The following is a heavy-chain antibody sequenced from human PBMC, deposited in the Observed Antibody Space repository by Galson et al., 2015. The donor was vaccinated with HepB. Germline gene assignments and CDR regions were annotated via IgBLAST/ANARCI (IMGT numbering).Heavy chain of an antibody. Sequence: SVKVSCKASGYTFSTYSITWVRQAPGQGLEWMGWISPYNRDTNYARKFQGRVTMTTDTFTSTAYMEPRSLRSDDTAVYYCARGALVGVVGGRLNNWSDPWGQGTLVTVSS. CDR1: GYTFSTYS. D-gene: IGHD2-15*01. J-gene: IGHJ5*02. V-gene: IGHV1-18*01. CDR3: ARGALVGVVGGRLNNWSDP. CDR2: ISPYNRDT.